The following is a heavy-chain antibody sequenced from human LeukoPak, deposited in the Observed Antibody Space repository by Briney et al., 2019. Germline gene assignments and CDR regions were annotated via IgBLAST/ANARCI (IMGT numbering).Heavy chain of an antibody. V-gene: IGHV4-61*01. CDR3: ATMKAVRVNDFWSGYPDY. D-gene: IGHD3-3*01. J-gene: IGHJ4*02. Sequence: SETLSPTCTVSGGSIRSTTHYWSWIRQPPGKGLEWIGYIYHSGTTNYNPSLRSRVTISVDTSKNQFSLKLSSVTAADTAVYYCATMKAVRVNDFWSGYPDYWGQGTLVTVSS. CDR1: GGSIRSTTHY. CDR2: IYHSGTT.